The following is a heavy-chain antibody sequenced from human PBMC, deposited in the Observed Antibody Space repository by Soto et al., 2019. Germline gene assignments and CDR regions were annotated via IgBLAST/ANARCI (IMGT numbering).Heavy chain of an antibody. Sequence: QVQLVQSGAEVKKPGSSVKVSCKASGGTFSSYAISWVRQAPGQGLEWMGGIIPIFGTANYAQKFQGRVTITADESTSTAYMELSSLRSEDTAVYYCARGNGDCSGGSCYSGDYYYVVDVWGQGTTVTVSS. CDR2: IIPIFGTA. V-gene: IGHV1-69*01. D-gene: IGHD2-15*01. CDR1: GGTFSSYA. CDR3: ARGNGDCSGGSCYSGDYYYVVDV. J-gene: IGHJ6*02.